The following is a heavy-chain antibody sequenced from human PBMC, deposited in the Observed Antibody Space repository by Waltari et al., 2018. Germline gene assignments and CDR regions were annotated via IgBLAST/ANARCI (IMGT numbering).Heavy chain of an antibody. J-gene: IGHJ2*01. Sequence: EVQLVESGGGLVKPGGSLRLSCAASGFTFSSYSMNWVRQAPGKGLEWVSSISSSSSYIYYADSVKGRFTISRDNAKNSLYLQMNSLRAEDTAVYYCARATGGGYFYWYFDLWGRGTLVTVSS. CDR1: GFTFSSYS. CDR3: ARATGGGYFYWYFDL. V-gene: IGHV3-21*01. D-gene: IGHD1-26*01. CDR2: ISSSSSYI.